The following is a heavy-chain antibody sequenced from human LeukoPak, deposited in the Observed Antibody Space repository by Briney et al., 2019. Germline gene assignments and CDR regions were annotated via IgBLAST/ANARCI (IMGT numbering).Heavy chain of an antibody. CDR3: ARGAIVVVTSRWYFDL. CDR1: GFTFSSYA. D-gene: IGHD3-22*01. V-gene: IGHV3-30-3*01. J-gene: IGHJ2*01. Sequence: PGRSLRLSCAASGFTFSSYAMHWVRQAPGKGLEWVAVISYDGSNKYYADSVKGRFTISRDNSKNTLYLQMNSLRAEDTAVYYCARGAIVVVTSRWYFDLWGRGTLVTVSS. CDR2: ISYDGSNK.